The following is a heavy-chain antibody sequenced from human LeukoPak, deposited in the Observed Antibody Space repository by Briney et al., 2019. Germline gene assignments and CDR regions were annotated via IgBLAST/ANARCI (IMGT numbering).Heavy chain of an antibody. CDR2: ITSRSTIT. V-gene: IGHV3-23*01. D-gene: IGHD2-8*01. Sequence: PGGSLRLSCAASGFTFSSYAMTWVRQAPGKGLDWVSTITSRSTITYYADSVKGRFTISRDNSKNTLYLQMDSLRAEDTAVYYCAKANGGYVVFDSWGQGALVTVSS. J-gene: IGHJ4*02. CDR3: AKANGGYVVFDS. CDR1: GFTFSSYA.